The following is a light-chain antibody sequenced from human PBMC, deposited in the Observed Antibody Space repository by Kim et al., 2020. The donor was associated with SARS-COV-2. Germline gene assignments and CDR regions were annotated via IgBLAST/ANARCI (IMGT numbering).Light chain of an antibody. CDR2: YDS. J-gene: IGLJ2*01. CDR3: QVWDSSSDLL. CDR1: NIGSKS. V-gene: IGLV3-21*04. Sequence: VAPGKTARITCGVNNIGSKSVHWYQQKPGQAPVLVIYYDSDRPSGIPERFSGSNSGNTATLTISRVEAGDEADYYCQVWDSSSDLLFGGGTQLTVL.